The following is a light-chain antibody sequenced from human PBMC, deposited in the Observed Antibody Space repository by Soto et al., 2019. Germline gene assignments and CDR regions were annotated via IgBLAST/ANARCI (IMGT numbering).Light chain of an antibody. J-gene: IGLJ2*01. Sequence: QSVLTQPASVSGSPGQSITISCTGTSSDVGSYNLVSWYQQHPGKAPKLMIYEGSKRPSGVSNRFSGSKSGNTASLTISRLQAEDEADYYCCSYAGSSTSVFGGGTKLTVL. V-gene: IGLV2-23*01. CDR3: CSYAGSSTSV. CDR1: SSDVGSYNL. CDR2: EGS.